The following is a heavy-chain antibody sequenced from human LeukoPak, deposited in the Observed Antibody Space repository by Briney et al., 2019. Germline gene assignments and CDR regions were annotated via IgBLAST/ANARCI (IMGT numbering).Heavy chain of an antibody. J-gene: IGHJ5*02. CDR2: ISSSSTYI. D-gene: IGHD3-9*01. Sequence: GGSLRLSCAASGFSFSNCSMNWVRQAPGKGLEWVSSISSSSTYIYYADSLEGRFTISRDNVRNSLYLQMNSLRAEDTAVYYCARKENILTGYYDHWGQGTLVTVSS. CDR1: GFSFSNCS. CDR3: ARKENILTGYYDH. V-gene: IGHV3-21*01.